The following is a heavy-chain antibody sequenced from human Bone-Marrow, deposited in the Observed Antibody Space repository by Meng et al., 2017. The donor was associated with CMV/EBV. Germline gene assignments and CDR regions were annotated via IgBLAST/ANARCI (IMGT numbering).Heavy chain of an antibody. CDR1: GFRIRDNY. Sequence: SGFRIRDNYMDWSRQTPGQGLEWLGRPRKKGNTYTTEYAASVKGRFTMSRDDSRNSLFLQMNGLKTEDTAVYYCARVASDGSYSFDYWGQGTLVTVSS. V-gene: IGHV3-72*01. D-gene: IGHD1-26*01. CDR2: PRKKGNTYTT. J-gene: IGHJ4*02. CDR3: ARVASDGSYSFDY.